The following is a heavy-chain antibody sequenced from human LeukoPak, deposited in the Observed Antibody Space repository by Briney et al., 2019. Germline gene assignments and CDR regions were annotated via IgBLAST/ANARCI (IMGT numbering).Heavy chain of an antibody. CDR3: AKGAFRDQVQGYYYMDV. CDR2: IKQDGSEK. D-gene: IGHD3-10*01. J-gene: IGHJ6*03. CDR1: GFTFSSYW. Sequence: PGGSLRLSCAASGFTFSSYWMSWVRQAPGKGLEWVANIKQDGSEKYYVDSVKGRFIISRDNAKNSLYLQMSSLRAEDTAVYYCAKGAFRDQVQGYYYMDVWGKGTTVTVSS. V-gene: IGHV3-7*01.